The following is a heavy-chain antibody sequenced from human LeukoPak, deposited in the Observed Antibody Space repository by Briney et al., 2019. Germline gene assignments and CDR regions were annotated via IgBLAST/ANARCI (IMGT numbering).Heavy chain of an antibody. CDR2: ISYDGSNK. CDR3: ARRGAYDSSGYYSSSFDY. CDR1: GFTFSSYD. V-gene: IGHV3-30-3*01. Sequence: GSLRLSCAASGFTFSSYDMNWVRQAPGKGLEWVAVISYDGSNKYYEDSVKGRFTISRDNSKNTLYLQMNSLRAEDTAVYYCARRGAYDSSGYYSSSFDYWGQGTLVTVSS. D-gene: IGHD3-22*01. J-gene: IGHJ4*02.